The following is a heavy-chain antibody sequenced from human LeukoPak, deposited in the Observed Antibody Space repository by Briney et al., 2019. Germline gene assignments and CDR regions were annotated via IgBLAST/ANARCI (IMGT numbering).Heavy chain of an antibody. Sequence: SETLSLTCTVSGGSISSGDYYWSWIRQPPGKGLEWIGYIYYSGSTYYNPSLKSRVTISVDTSKNQFSLKLSSVTAADTAVYYCARDRDYYDSSGYYGNWFDPWGQGTLVTVPS. J-gene: IGHJ5*02. D-gene: IGHD3-22*01. CDR2: IYYSGST. CDR3: ARDRDYYDSSGYYGNWFDP. V-gene: IGHV4-30-4*01. CDR1: GGSISSGDYY.